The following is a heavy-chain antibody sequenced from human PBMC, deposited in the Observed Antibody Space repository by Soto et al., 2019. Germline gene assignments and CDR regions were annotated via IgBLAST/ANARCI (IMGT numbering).Heavy chain of an antibody. D-gene: IGHD1-26*01. V-gene: IGHV3-30*18. Sequence: QVQLVESGGGVVQPGRSLRLSCAASGFTFSSYGMHWVRQAPGKGLEWVAVISYDGSNKYYADSVKGRFTISRDNSKNTLYLQMNSLRAEDTAVYFCAKDWWYRGKYYVFDDGGQGTRFTVSS. J-gene: IGHJ4*02. CDR1: GFTFSSYG. CDR2: ISYDGSNK. CDR3: AKDWWYRGKYYVFDD.